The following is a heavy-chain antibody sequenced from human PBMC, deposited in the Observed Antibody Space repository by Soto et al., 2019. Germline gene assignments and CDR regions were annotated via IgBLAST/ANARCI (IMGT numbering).Heavy chain of an antibody. Sequence: QVQLQQWGAGLLKPSETLALTCGVYRGSFSGFYWSRIRQTPGKGLEWIGEINHSGTTNYNPSFKNRVSISVDKTTNNFSLKMTSVTAADAAVYYCARGRGYVYGSNFYGMDVWGRGTTVTVSS. CDR2: INHSGTT. CDR1: RGSFSGFY. D-gene: IGHD5-18*01. J-gene: IGHJ6*02. CDR3: ARGRGYVYGSNFYGMDV. V-gene: IGHV4-34*01.